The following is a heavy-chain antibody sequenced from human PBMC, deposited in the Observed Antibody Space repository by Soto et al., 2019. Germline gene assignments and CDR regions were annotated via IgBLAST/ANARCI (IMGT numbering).Heavy chain of an antibody. CDR3: VRDLMVRGGEYYYGMDV. V-gene: IGHV3-33*01. D-gene: IGHD3-10*01. CDR2: TWYDGSNK. J-gene: IGHJ6*02. Sequence: QVQLEESGGGVVQPGRSLRLSCAASGFTFSTYGMHWVRQAPGKGLEWVAVTWYDGSNKYYADSVKGRFTISSDNSKNTLYLQMNSLRAEDTALYYCVRDLMVRGGEYYYGMDVWGQGTTVTVSS. CDR1: GFTFSTYG.